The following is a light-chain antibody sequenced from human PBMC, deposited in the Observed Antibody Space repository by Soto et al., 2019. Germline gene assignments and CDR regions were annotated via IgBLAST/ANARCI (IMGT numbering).Light chain of an antibody. V-gene: IGKV1-33*01. CDR1: QGISSA. CDR3: QQYDNLPIT. Sequence: IQMTQSPSSLSASVGDRVTITCRASQGISSALAWYQHKPGKAPKLLIYDASNLETGVPSRFSGSGSGTDFTFTISSLQPEDIATYYCQQYDNLPITFGQGTRLEIK. J-gene: IGKJ5*01. CDR2: DAS.